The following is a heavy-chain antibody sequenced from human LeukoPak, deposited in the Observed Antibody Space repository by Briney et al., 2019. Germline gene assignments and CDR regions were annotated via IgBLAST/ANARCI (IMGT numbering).Heavy chain of an antibody. V-gene: IGHV4-4*02. CDR2: SYHSGST. J-gene: IGHJ4*02. CDR3: ARGSFYYFDY. CDR1: GGSISSSNW. Sequence: SENLSLTCAVSGGSISSSNWWSWVRQPPGKGLEWIGESYHSGSTNYNPSLKSRVTISIDTSKNQFSLKLSSVTAADTAVYYCARGSFYYFDYWGQGTLVTVSS.